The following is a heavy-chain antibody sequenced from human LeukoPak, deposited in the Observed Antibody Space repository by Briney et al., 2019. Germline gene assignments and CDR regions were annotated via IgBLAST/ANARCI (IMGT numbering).Heavy chain of an antibody. V-gene: IGHV4-59*01. CDR3: ARDLVYHGWSAWFDP. CDR2: IYYSGST. Sequence: KPSETLSLTCTVSGGSISSYYWSWLRQPPGKGLEWIGYIYYSGSTNYNPSLKSRVTISVDTSKNQFSLKLSSVTAADTAVYYCARDLVYHGWSAWFDPWGQGTLVTVSS. D-gene: IGHD6-19*01. CDR1: GGSISSYY. J-gene: IGHJ5*02.